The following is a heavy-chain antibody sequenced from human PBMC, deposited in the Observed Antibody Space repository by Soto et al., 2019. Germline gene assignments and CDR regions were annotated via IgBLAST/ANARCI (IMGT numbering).Heavy chain of an antibody. V-gene: IGHV3-9*01. CDR2: MSWDSGSV. CDR1: GFSFDDYA. CDR3: AKDNGLGIRPVFYVFGS. Sequence: EVQLVESGGGLVQPGRSLRLSCAASGFSFDDYAMHWVRQSPGKGLEWVSGMSWDSGSVAYADSVKGRFTISRDNARNSREMQLSSLRAEDTALYYCAKDNGLGIRPVFYVFGSWCQGTLVTVSS. J-gene: IGHJ4*02. D-gene: IGHD2-2*01.